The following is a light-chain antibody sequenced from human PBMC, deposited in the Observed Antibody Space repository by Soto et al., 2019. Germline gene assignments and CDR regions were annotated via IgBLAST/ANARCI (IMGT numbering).Light chain of an antibody. CDR3: HQYATSPLT. CDR1: QSVGRNY. V-gene: IGKV3-20*01. J-gene: IGKJ4*01. Sequence: EIVLTQSPGTLSLSPGERATLSCRASQSVGRNYLGWYQQKPGQAPRLLIYDAFRGATGIPDRFSGSGSGLDFTLTISRLEPEDFAVYYCHQYATSPLTFGGGTKVEI. CDR2: DAF.